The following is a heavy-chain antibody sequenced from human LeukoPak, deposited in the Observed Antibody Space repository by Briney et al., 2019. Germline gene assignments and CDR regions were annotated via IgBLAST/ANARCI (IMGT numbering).Heavy chain of an antibody. D-gene: IGHD6-6*01. Sequence: QPGGSLRLSCAASGFTFSSSAMNWVRQAPGKGLEWVSAISGSGGSTYYADSVKGRFTISRDNAKNSLYLQMNSLRAEDTAVYYCARGAIAARPLVDYWGQGTLVTVSS. J-gene: IGHJ4*02. V-gene: IGHV3-23*01. CDR2: ISGSGGST. CDR3: ARGAIAARPLVDY. CDR1: GFTFSSSA.